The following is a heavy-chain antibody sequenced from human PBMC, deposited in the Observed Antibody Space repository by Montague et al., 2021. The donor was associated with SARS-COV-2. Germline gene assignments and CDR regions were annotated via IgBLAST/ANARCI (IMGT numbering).Heavy chain of an antibody. D-gene: IGHD1-26*01. Sequence: CAISGDSVASDRARCNSDRHSPSIHLDWLRRSYHRLKWYNDYAVSVKSRITINPDTSKNQISLQLNSVTPEDTAVYYCARTSASSDYWGQGTLVTVSS. CDR2: SYHRLKWYN. CDR1: GDSVASDRAR. CDR3: ARTSASSDY. J-gene: IGHJ4*02. V-gene: IGHV6-1*01.